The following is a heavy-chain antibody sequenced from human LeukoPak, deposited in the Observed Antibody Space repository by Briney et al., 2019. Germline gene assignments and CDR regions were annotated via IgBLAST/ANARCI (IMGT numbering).Heavy chain of an antibody. D-gene: IGHD2-2*01. CDR2: IWRDGSTK. V-gene: IGHV3-33*01. CDR1: XLTFSRYV. J-gene: IGHJ4*02. Sequence: GGSLRLSCVPSXLTFSRYVVQWVRQAPGKGREWVPIIWRDGSTKYYGGSVKGRFTISRDSSKRTLYLQMNSLRAEDTAVYYCARDAATSVGMPHYWGQGTVVSASS. CDR3: ARDAATSVGMPHY.